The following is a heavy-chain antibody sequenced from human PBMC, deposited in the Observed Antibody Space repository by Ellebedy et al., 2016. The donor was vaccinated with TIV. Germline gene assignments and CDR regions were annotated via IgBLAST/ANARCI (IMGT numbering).Heavy chain of an antibody. V-gene: IGHV3-74*01. CDR3: AREGVYWYYFDS. J-gene: IGHJ4*02. CDR2: ISSDGSTT. Sequence: GESLKISXAASGFTFSRHWMHWVRQGPGKGLVLVSRISSDGSTTTYADSVKGRFTISRDNAKNTLYLQINSLRAEDTATYYCAREGVYWYYFDSWGQGTLVTVSS. CDR1: GFTFSRHW. D-gene: IGHD3-22*01.